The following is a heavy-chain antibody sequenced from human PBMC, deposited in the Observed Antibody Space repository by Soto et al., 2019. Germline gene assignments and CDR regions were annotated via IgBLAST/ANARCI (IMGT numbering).Heavy chain of an antibody. D-gene: IGHD2-15*01. J-gene: IGHJ3*02. CDR1: GYTFTSYY. CDR3: AREMVAATLHDAFDI. V-gene: IGHV1-46*03. Sequence: ASVKVSCKASGYTFTSYYMHWVRQAPGQGLEWMGIINPSGGSTSYAQKFQGRVTMTRDTSTSTVYMELSSLRSEDTAVYYCAREMVAATLHDAFDIWGQGTIVTVSS. CDR2: INPSGGST.